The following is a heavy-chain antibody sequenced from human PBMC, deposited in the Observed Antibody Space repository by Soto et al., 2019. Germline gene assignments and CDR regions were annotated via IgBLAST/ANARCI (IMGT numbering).Heavy chain of an antibody. CDR3: VTALIYDFSRDGGRHYYFDY. CDR2: IYHSGTT. D-gene: IGHD3-3*01. CDR1: GGSISSSYW. Sequence: SETLSLTCAVSGGSISSSYWSCWVRQPPGKGLEWIGKIYHSGTTYYNPSLKSRVTISVDNSNNQFSLRLTSVTAADTAVYFCVTALIYDFSRDGGRHYYFDYWGQGTLVTVSS. V-gene: IGHV4-4*02. J-gene: IGHJ4*02.